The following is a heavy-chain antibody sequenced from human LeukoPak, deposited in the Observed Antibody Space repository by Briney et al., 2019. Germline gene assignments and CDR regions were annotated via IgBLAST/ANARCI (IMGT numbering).Heavy chain of an antibody. D-gene: IGHD6-19*01. CDR1: GFTFSSYG. V-gene: IGHV3-30*02. CDR2: IRYDGSNK. Sequence: GGSLRLSCAASGFTFSSYGMHWVRQAPGKGLEWVAFIRYDGSNKYYADSVKGRFTISRDNSKNTLYLQMNSLRAEDTAVYYCARDGAVAGIRNAFDIWGQGTKVTVSS. CDR3: ARDGAVAGIRNAFDI. J-gene: IGHJ3*02.